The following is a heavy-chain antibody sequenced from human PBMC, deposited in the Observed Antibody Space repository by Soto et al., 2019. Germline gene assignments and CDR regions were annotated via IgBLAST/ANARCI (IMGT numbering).Heavy chain of an antibody. Sequence: GGSLRLSCAASGFTFSSYWMHWVRQAPGKGLVWVSRINSDGSSTSYADSVKGRFTISRDNAKNTLYLQMNSLRAEETAVYYWARKYYDFWSGYQTFDYWGQGTLVTVSS. J-gene: IGHJ4*02. CDR3: ARKYYDFWSGYQTFDY. CDR2: INSDGSST. CDR1: GFTFSSYW. V-gene: IGHV3-74*01. D-gene: IGHD3-3*01.